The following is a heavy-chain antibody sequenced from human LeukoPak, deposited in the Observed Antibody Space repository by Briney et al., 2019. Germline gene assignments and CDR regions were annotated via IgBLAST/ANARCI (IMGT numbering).Heavy chain of an antibody. D-gene: IGHD6-19*01. CDR2: ISWNSGSI. J-gene: IGHJ5*02. V-gene: IGHV3-9*01. CDR3: AREAVAGYWFDP. CDR1: GFTFDDYA. Sequence: GGSLRLSCAASGFTFDDYAMHWVRQAPGKGLEWVSGISWNSGSIGYADSVKGRFTISRDNARNLLYLQMNSLRDEDTAVYYCAREAVAGYWFDPWGQGTLVTVSS.